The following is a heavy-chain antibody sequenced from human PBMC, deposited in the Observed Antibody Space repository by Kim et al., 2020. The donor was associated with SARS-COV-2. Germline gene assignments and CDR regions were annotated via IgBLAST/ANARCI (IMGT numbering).Heavy chain of an antibody. CDR2: IYYSGST. CDR3: ARRGLRYFDFDY. V-gene: IGHV4-39*01. J-gene: IGHJ4*02. Sequence: SETLSLTCTVSGGSISSSSYYWGWIRQPPGKGLEWIGSIYYSGSTYYNPSLKSRVTISVDTSKNQFSLKLSSVTAADTAVYYCARRGLRYFDFDYWGQGT. D-gene: IGHD3-9*01. CDR1: GGSISSSSYY.